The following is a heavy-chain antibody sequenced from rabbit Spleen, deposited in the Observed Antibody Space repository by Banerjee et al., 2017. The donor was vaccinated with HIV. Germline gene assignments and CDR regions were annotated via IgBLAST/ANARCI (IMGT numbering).Heavy chain of an antibody. D-gene: IGHD4-1*01. CDR1: GFSFNSGYD. V-gene: IGHV1S40*01. CDR3: ARDLTDVIGWNFGW. J-gene: IGHJ3*01. CDR2: VYAGSSGST. Sequence: QSLEESGGGLVKPGASLTLTCKASGFSFNSGYDMCWVRQAPGKGLEWIACVYAGSSGSTYSATWAKGRFTFSKTSSTTVTLQMTSLTTADTATYFCARDLTDVIGWNFGWWGQGTLVTVS.